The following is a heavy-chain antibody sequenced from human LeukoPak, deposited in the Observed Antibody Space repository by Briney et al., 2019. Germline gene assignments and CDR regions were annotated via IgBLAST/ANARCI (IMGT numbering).Heavy chain of an antibody. Sequence: PSETLSLTCTVSGYSISSGYYWGWIRQPPGKGLEWIGSIYHSGRTFYNPSLKSRVTISVDTSKNQFSLKLSSVTAADTAVYYCARLLSIAVATDYWGQGTLVTVSS. J-gene: IGHJ4*02. CDR3: ARLLSIAVATDY. V-gene: IGHV4-38-2*02. CDR2: IYHSGRT. D-gene: IGHD6-19*01. CDR1: GYSISSGYY.